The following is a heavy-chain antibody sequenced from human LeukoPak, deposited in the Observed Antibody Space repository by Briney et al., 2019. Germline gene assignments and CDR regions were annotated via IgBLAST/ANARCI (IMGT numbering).Heavy chain of an antibody. J-gene: IGHJ6*03. CDR3: ARDGAVVPAAKGYYYMDV. Sequence: SETLSPTCTVSGGSISSYYWSWIRQPPGKGLEWIGYIYYSGSTNYNPPLKSRVTISVDTSKNQFSLKLSSVTAADTAVYYCARDGAVVPAAKGYYYMDVWGKGTTVTVSS. CDR1: GGSISSYY. V-gene: IGHV4-59*01. CDR2: IYYSGST. D-gene: IGHD2-2*01.